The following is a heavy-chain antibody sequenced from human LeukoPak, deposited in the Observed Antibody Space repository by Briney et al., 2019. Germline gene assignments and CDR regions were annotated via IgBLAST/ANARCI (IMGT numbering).Heavy chain of an antibody. D-gene: IGHD1-20*01. CDR2: IYPGDSGT. Sequence: GESLKISCRASGYRFTTYWIAWVRQMPGKGLEWMGIIYPGDSGTRYSPSFQGQVTISADKSTSTAYLQWSSLKASDTAMFYCARLGITGTTLYYFDYWGQGTLVTVSS. J-gene: IGHJ4*02. V-gene: IGHV5-51*01. CDR3: ARLGITGTTLYYFDY. CDR1: GYRFTTYW.